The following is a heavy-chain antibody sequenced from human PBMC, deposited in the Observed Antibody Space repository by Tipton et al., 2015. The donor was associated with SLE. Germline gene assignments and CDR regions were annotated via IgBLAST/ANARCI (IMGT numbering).Heavy chain of an antibody. CDR3: ARQINGKGYFDY. J-gene: IGHJ4*02. CDR2: INAANGNT. Sequence: QSGAGVKKPGASVKVSCKASGYTFATYAMHWVRQAPGQRLEWMGWINAANGNTKYSQKFQGRVTITGDTSASTGYMELSSLRSEDTAVYFCARQINGKGYFDYWGQGTLVTVSS. V-gene: IGHV1-3*01. D-gene: IGHD2-8*01. CDR1: GYTFATYA.